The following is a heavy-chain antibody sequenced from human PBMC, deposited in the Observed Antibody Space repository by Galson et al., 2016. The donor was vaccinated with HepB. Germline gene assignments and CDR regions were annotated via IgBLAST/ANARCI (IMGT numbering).Heavy chain of an antibody. D-gene: IGHD1-26*01. J-gene: IGHJ4*02. CDR3: ARGDIVGAIFDY. CDR1: GFTLSSYS. V-gene: IGHV3-21*01. CDR2: ISSSSSYI. Sequence: SLRLSCAASGFTLSSYSMNWVRQAPGKGLEWVSSISSSSSYIYYADSVKGRFTISRDNAKNLLYLQMNSLRAEDTAVYYCARGDIVGAIFDYWGQGTLVTVSS.